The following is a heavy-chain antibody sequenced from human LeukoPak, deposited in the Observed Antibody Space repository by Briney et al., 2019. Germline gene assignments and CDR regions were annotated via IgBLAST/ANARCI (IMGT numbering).Heavy chain of an antibody. Sequence: HGASVKVSCKASGYTFTSYGISWVRQAPGQGLEWMGWINPNSGGTNYAQKFQGRVTMTRDTSISTAYMELSRLRSDDTAVYYCAREHRPQLLPDAFDIWGQGTMVTVSS. CDR3: AREHRPQLLPDAFDI. CDR1: GYTFTSYG. CDR2: INPNSGGT. D-gene: IGHD2-2*01. V-gene: IGHV1-2*02. J-gene: IGHJ3*02.